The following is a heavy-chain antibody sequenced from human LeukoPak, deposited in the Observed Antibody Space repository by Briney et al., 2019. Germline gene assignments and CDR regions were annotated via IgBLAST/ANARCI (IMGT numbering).Heavy chain of an antibody. Sequence: ASVKVSCKASGYTFTSYYMHWVRQAPGQGLEWMGIINPSGGSTSYAQKFQGRVTMTRDTSTSTVYMELSSLRSEDTAVYDCARGVRDTAARPAACDIWGQGTMVT. D-gene: IGHD6-6*01. V-gene: IGHV1-46*01. CDR1: GYTFTSYY. CDR3: ARGVRDTAARPAACDI. CDR2: INPSGGST. J-gene: IGHJ3*02.